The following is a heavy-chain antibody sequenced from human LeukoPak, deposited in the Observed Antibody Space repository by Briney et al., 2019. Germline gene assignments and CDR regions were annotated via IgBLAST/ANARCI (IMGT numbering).Heavy chain of an antibody. CDR3: TRDLGPLRHDVMVTSFIGFDF. CDR2: ISGYNGDT. D-gene: IGHD2-21*02. V-gene: IGHV1-18*01. Sequence: ASVKVSCKTFGYTFRNYGISWVRQAPGQGREWMGWISGYNGDTNYAQKFQGRVTMTTDTSTTTAYMELRSLRSDDTAVYYCTRDLGPLRHDVMVTSFIGFDFWGQGTMVSVSS. J-gene: IGHJ3*01. CDR1: GYTFRNYG.